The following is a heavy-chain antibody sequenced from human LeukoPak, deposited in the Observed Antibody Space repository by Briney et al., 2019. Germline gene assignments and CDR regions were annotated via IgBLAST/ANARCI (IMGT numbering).Heavy chain of an antibody. CDR1: GSTFDDYT. CDR3: AKEGKYQLPNNYYYYYMDV. D-gene: IGHD2-2*01. J-gene: IGHJ6*03. V-gene: IGHV3-43*01. Sequence: GGSLRLSCAASGSTFDDYTMHWVRQAPGKGLDWVSLISLDGGSTYYADSGKGRFTISRDNSKNSLHLHMNSLRTEDTALYYCAKEGKYQLPNNYYYYYMDVWGKGTTVTVSS. CDR2: ISLDGGST.